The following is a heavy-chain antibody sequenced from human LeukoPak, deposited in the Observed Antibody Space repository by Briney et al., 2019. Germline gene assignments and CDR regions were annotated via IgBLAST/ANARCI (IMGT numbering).Heavy chain of an antibody. Sequence: PGGSLRLSCAASGFTFSSYAMSWVRQAPGKGLEWVSAISGSGGSTYYADSVKGRFTISRDNSKNTLYLQMNSLRAEDTAVYYCAKVLLAAAGHRAYYYYGMDVWGQGTTVTVSS. CDR2: ISGSGGST. J-gene: IGHJ6*02. D-gene: IGHD6-13*01. CDR1: GFTFSSYA. CDR3: AKVLLAAAGHRAYYYYGMDV. V-gene: IGHV3-23*01.